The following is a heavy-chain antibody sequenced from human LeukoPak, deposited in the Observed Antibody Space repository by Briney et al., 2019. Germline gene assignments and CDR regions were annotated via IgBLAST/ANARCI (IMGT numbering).Heavy chain of an antibody. CDR2: ISGSGGTT. CDR3: ARDHHRRYYDDQARDTFDI. D-gene: IGHD3-22*01. Sequence: GGSLRLSCAASGFTFSSYAMSWVRQAPRKGLEWVSGISGSGGTTDYADSVKGRFSISRDNSKNTLYLQMNSLRAEDTAVYYCARDHHRRYYDDQARDTFDIWGQGTMVTVSS. V-gene: IGHV3-23*01. J-gene: IGHJ3*02. CDR1: GFTFSSYA.